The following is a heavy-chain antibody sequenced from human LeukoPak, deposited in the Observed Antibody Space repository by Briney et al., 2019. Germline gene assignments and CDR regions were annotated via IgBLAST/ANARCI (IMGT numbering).Heavy chain of an antibody. CDR3: ARAFGSGSYSF. V-gene: IGHV3-7*01. J-gene: IGHJ4*02. Sequence: PGGSLRLSCAASGFTFSSYWMSWVRQAPGKGLEWVANIKDGSEKYYLDSVGGRFTISSDNAKKSLFLQMDSLRAEDTAVYYCARAFGSGSYSFWGQGTLVSVSS. D-gene: IGHD3-10*01. CDR2: IKDGSEK. CDR1: GFTFSSYW.